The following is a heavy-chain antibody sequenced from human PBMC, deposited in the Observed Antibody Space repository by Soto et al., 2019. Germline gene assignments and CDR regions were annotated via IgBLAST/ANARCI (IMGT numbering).Heavy chain of an antibody. CDR3: ARGKRVGAAAGAYYYGMDV. V-gene: IGHV1-69*13. D-gene: IGHD6-13*01. CDR1: GGTFSSYA. J-gene: IGHJ6*02. CDR2: IIPIFGTA. Sequence: SVKVSCKASGGTFSSYAISWVRQAPGQGLEWMGGIIPIFGTANYAQKFQGRVTITADESTSTAYMELSSLRSEDTAVYYCARGKRVGAAAGAYYYGMDVWGQGTTVTVCS.